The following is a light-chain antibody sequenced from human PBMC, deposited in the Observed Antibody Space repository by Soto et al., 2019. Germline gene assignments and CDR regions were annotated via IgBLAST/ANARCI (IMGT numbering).Light chain of an antibody. J-gene: IGKJ1*01. V-gene: IGKV1-5*01. CDR2: DAS. Sequence: DIQMTQAPSTLSASVCDGVTITFRASQSISSCLAWYQRKPGKAPNLLIYDASNLESGVPSRFSGSGFGTEFTLTISSLQPDDFATYYCQQYNSYSWTFGQGTKVDIK. CDR1: QSISSC. CDR3: QQYNSYSWT.